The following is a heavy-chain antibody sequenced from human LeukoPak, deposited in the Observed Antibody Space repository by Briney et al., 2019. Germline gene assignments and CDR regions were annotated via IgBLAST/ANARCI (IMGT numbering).Heavy chain of an antibody. J-gene: IGHJ4*02. CDR1: GYTFTSYG. Sequence: VASVKVSCKASGYTFTSYGISWVRQAPGQGLEWTGWISAYNGNTNYAQKLQGRVTMTTDTSTSTAYMELRSLRSDDTAVYYCAAIMVRGVIISTELDYWGQGTLVTVSS. D-gene: IGHD3-10*01. CDR2: ISAYNGNT. V-gene: IGHV1-18*01. CDR3: AAIMVRGVIISTELDY.